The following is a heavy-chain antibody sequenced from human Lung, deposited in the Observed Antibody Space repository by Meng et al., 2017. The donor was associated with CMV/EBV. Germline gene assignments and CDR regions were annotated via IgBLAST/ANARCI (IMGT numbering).Heavy chain of an antibody. V-gene: IGHV1-69*05. Sequence: SLXVSXXASGGTFSSYAISWVRQAPGQGLEWRGGIIPIFGTANYAQKLQGRVTITKDDSTSTACMELSSLRSEDTAVYYCARVEMGMVVADYWGQGTLVTVSS. CDR2: IIPIFGTA. D-gene: IGHD2-15*01. CDR3: ARVEMGMVVADY. J-gene: IGHJ4*02. CDR1: GGTFSSYA.